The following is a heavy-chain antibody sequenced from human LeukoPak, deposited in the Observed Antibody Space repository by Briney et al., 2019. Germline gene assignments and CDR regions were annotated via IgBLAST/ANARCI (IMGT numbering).Heavy chain of an antibody. CDR2: VSAYNGNT. CDR3: ARLSAAGDY. Sequence: ASVKVSCKASGYKFTRYGISWVRQAPGQGLEWMGWVSAYNGNTKYAQKLQGRVTMTADTSTSTAYMELRSLRSDDTAVYYCARLSAAGDYWGQGTLVTVSS. V-gene: IGHV1-18*01. CDR1: GYKFTRYG. D-gene: IGHD2-2*01. J-gene: IGHJ4*02.